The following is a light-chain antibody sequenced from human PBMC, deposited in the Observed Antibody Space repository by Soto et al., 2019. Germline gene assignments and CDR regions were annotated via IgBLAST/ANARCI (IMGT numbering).Light chain of an antibody. CDR2: GAS. CDR3: QHYNNWPPWK. Sequence: EIVMTQSPAPLSVSPGERATLSCRASQSVSSNLAWYQQKPVQAPRLLIYGASTTATGIPARFSGRGSGTGFTLAISSPQSENVAVSYCQHYNNWPPWKFGQGTKVEIK. J-gene: IGKJ1*01. V-gene: IGKV3-15*01. CDR1: QSVSSN.